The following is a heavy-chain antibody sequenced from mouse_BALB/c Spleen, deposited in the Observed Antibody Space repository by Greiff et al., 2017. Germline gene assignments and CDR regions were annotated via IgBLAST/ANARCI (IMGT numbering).Heavy chain of an antibody. CDR1: GFTFSSFG. V-gene: IGHV5-17*02. CDR3: ARNYRYGGYFDY. J-gene: IGHJ2*01. Sequence: EVKVEESGGGLVQPGGSRKLSCAASGFTFSSFGMHWVRQAPEKGLEWVAYISSGSSTIYYADTVKGRFTISRDNPKNTLFLQMTSLRSEDTAMYYCARNYRYGGYFDYWGQGTTLTVSS. D-gene: IGHD2-14*01. CDR2: ISSGSSTI.